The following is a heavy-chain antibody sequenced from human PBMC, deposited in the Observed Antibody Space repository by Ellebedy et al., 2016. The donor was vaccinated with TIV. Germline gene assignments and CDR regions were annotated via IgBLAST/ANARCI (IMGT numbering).Heavy chain of an antibody. Sequence: SETLSLTCTVSGGSISSSSYYWGWIRQPPGKGLEWIGSIYYSGSTYYNPSLKSRVTISVDTSKNQFSLKLSSVTAADTAVYYCARHVPSYGGFDYWGQGTLVTVSS. J-gene: IGHJ4*02. D-gene: IGHD4-17*01. V-gene: IGHV4-39*01. CDR3: ARHVPSYGGFDY. CDR1: GGSISSSSYY. CDR2: IYYSGST.